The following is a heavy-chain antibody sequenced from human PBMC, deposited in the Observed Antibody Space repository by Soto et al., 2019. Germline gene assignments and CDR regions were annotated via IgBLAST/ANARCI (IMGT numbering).Heavy chain of an antibody. CDR3: AKDMGKYCHILTGHFPYFDS. CDR1: GFTFDEYA. Sequence: EVQLVESGGGLVQPGRSLRLSCAASGFTFDEYAMHWVRQAPGKGLEWVSGISWNSGSVGYADSVKGRFTVSRDSVKIALYLQMDSLRAEDTSFYYCAKDMGKYCHILTGHFPYFDSWGQGALVSVSS. J-gene: IGHJ4*02. D-gene: IGHD3-9*01. V-gene: IGHV3-9*01. CDR2: ISWNSGSV.